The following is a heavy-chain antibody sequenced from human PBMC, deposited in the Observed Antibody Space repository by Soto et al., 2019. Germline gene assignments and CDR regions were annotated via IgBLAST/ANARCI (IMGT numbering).Heavy chain of an antibody. J-gene: IGHJ4*02. CDR3: AKDLLNDYGDYYFDY. Sequence: GSLRLSCAASGFTFSSYGMHWVRQAPGKGLEWVAVISYDGSNKYYADSVKGRFTISRDNSKNTLYLQMNSLRAEDTAVYYCAKDLLNDYGDYYFDYWGQGTLVTVSS. CDR2: ISYDGSNK. CDR1: GFTFSSYG. V-gene: IGHV3-30*18. D-gene: IGHD4-17*01.